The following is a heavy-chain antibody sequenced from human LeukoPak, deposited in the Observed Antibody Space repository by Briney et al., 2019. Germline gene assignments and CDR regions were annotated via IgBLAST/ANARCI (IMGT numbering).Heavy chain of an antibody. CDR2: IYPGDSDT. CDR1: GCSFTSYW. V-gene: IGHV5-51*01. D-gene: IGHD1-26*01. Sequence: GESLKISCKGSGCSFTSYWIGWVRQMPGKGLEWMGIIYPGDSDTRYSPSFQGQVTISADKSIGTAYLQWSSLKASDTAMYYCARLPEFSGSYPDYWGQGTLVTVSS. CDR3: ARLPEFSGSYPDY. J-gene: IGHJ4*02.